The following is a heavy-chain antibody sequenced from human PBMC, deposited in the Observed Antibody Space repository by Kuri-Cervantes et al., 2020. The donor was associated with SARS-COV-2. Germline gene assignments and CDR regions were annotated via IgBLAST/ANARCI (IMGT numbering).Heavy chain of an antibody. Sequence: GGSLRLSCAASGFTFSSYWMHWVRQAPGKGLEWVSAISGSSGSTYYADSVKGRFTISRDNSKNTLYLQMNSLRAEDTAVYYCAKDSGVGIAVYYFDYWGQGTLVTVSS. CDR2: ISGSSGST. CDR1: GFTFSSYW. CDR3: AKDSGVGIAVYYFDY. V-gene: IGHV3-23*01. J-gene: IGHJ4*02. D-gene: IGHD6-19*01.